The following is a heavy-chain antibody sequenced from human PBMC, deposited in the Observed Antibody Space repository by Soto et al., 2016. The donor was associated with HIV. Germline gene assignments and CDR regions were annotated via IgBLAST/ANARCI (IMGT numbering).Heavy chain of an antibody. V-gene: IGHV3-64*01. CDR2: ISSNGINT. Sequence: EVQLVESGGGLVQPGGSLKLSCEASGFTFGSYDMHWVRQAPGMGLEYVSTISSNGINTYYANSVKGRFTISRDNSKNTLYLQMDSLRAEDMAVYYCARTFIRAYYMDVWGKGTMVTVSS. J-gene: IGHJ6*03. D-gene: IGHD3-10*01. CDR3: ARTFIRAYYMDV. CDR1: GFTFGSYD.